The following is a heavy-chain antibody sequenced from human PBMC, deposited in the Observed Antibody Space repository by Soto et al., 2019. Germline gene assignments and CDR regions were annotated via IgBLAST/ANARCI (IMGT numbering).Heavy chain of an antibody. CDR1: GFTFNDYA. Sequence: CLLLACSASGFTFNDYAVHWVRQAAGKGLEWVSGISCNSGSIGYADSVKGRFTISRDNAKNSLYLQMNSLRAEDTALYYCEKDRWQLGLYYGMDVWGQGTRVTVSS. V-gene: IGHV3-9*01. CDR2: ISCNSGSI. J-gene: IGHJ6*02. CDR3: EKDRWQLGLYYGMDV. D-gene: IGHD6-6*01.